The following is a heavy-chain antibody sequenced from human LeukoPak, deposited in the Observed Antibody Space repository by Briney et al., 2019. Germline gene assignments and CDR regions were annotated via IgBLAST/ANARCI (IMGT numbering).Heavy chain of an antibody. V-gene: IGHV4-59*01. CDR3: ARGRVSSSTWYSTYYYYFYMDV. CDR1: DDSITMYY. CDR2: VDHTGST. J-gene: IGHJ6*03. D-gene: IGHD4-11*01. Sequence: PSETLSLTCSVSDDSITMYYWTWIRQPPGKGLEWIGYVDHTGSTNFNPSLNGRVSISRDTSKNLFSLRLRSVTAADTAVYFCARGRVSSSTWYSTYYYYFYMDVWGKGTTVTISS.